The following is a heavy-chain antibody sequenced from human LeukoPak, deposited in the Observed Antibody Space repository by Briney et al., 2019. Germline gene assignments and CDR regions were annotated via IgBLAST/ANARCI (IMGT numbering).Heavy chain of an antibody. CDR3: AREAGYYDSSGYLDFDY. CDR2: IIPIFGTA. V-gene: IGHV1-69*06. D-gene: IGHD3-22*01. CDR1: GGSFSSYA. J-gene: IGHJ4*02. Sequence: SVKVSCKASGGSFSSYAISWVRHAPGEGHEWVSHIIPIFGTANYAQKFQGRVTITADKSTSTAYMELSSLKSEDTAVYYCAREAGYYDSSGYLDFDYWGQGTLVTVSS.